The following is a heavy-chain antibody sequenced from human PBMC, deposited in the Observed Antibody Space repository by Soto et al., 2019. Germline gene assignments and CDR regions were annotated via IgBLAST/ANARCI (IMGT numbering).Heavy chain of an antibody. J-gene: IGHJ4*02. CDR1: GGSISSSSYY. V-gene: IGHV4-39*01. D-gene: IGHD2-15*01. Sequence: SETLSLTCTVSGGSISSSSYYWGWIRQPPGKGLEWIGSIYYSGSTYYNPSLKSRVTISVDTSKNQFSLKLSSVTAADTAVYYCASDLVAATGFDYWGQGTLVTVSS. CDR3: ASDLVAATGFDY. CDR2: IYYSGST.